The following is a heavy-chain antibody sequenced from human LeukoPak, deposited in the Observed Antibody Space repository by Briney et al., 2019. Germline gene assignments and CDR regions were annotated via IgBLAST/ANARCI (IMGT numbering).Heavy chain of an antibody. CDR1: GGSISSYY. CDR2: IYITGST. CDR3: ARLRIGETSYDASDV. J-gene: IGHJ3*01. Sequence: SETLSLTCTVSGGSISSYYWTWIRQPPGKGLEWIGDIYITGSTNYNPYLKRRVTMSVDTSKNQFSLRLSSVTAADTAVYYCARLRIGETSYDASDVWGLGTMVTVSS. D-gene: IGHD1-26*01. V-gene: IGHV4-59*13.